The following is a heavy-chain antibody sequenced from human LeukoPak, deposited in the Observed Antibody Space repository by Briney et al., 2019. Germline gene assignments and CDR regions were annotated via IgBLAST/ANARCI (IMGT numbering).Heavy chain of an antibody. V-gene: IGHV1-2*02. CDR2: INPNSGGT. D-gene: IGHD2-15*01. J-gene: IGHJ4*02. Sequence: ASVKVSCKASGYTFTGYYIHWVRQAPGQGLEWMGWINPNSGGTNYAQKFQGRVTMTRDTSISTAYMELSRLRSDDTALYYCARVFGSGGSWADYWGQGTLVTVSS. CDR1: GYTFTGYY. CDR3: ARVFGSGGSWADY.